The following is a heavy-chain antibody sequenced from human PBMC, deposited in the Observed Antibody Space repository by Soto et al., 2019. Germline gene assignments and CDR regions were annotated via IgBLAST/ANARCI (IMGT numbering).Heavy chain of an antibody. CDR3: ARGLGRAYYDSSSYFHLDY. Sequence: GSLRLSCAVSGFTVRSNSMSWVRQGPGKGLECVSVIYSGGSTYFADSVKGRFTISRDNSKNTLYLQMNSLRAEDTAVYYCARGLGRAYYDSSSYFHLDYWGQGTLVTVSS. J-gene: IGHJ4*02. D-gene: IGHD3-22*01. V-gene: IGHV3-53*01. CDR1: GFTVRSNS. CDR2: IYSGGST.